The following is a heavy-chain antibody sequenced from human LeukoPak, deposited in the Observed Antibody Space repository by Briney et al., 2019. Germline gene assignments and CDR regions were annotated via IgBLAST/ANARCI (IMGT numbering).Heavy chain of an antibody. V-gene: IGHV3-48*03. CDR1: GFTFSSYE. J-gene: IGHJ4*02. CDR3: ARVGAQLNSNYEGNNFDY. Sequence: PGGSLRLSCAASGFTFSSYEMNWVRQAPGKGLEWVSYISSSGSTIYYADSVKGRFTISRDNAKNSLYLQMNSLRAEDTAVYYCARVGAQLNSNYEGNNFDYWGQGTLVTVSS. D-gene: IGHD4-11*01. CDR2: ISSSGSTI.